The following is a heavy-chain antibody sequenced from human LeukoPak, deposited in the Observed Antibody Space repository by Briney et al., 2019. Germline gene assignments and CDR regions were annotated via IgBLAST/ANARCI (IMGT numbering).Heavy chain of an antibody. J-gene: IGHJ4*02. CDR2: ISGSGGST. CDR1: GFTFSSYA. D-gene: IGHD5-12*01. CDR3: AKDPLIARGYSGYDLRTPGATFDY. V-gene: IGHV3-23*01. Sequence: GGSLRLSCAASGFTFSSYAMSWVRQAPGKGLEWVSAISGSGGSTYYADSVKGRFTISRDNSKNTLYLQMNSLRAEDTAVYYCAKDPLIARGYSGYDLRTPGATFDYWGQGTLVTVSS.